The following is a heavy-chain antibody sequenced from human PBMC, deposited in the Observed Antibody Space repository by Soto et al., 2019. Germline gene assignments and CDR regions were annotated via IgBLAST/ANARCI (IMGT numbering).Heavy chain of an antibody. CDR2: IRARDGNT. D-gene: IGHD6-13*01. V-gene: IGHV3-23*01. CDR1: GFTFSTYA. Sequence: EVQLLESGGGLVQPGGSLRLSCAASGFTFSTYAMSWVRQAPGKGLAWVSAIRARDGNTYYADSVKGRITISRAYSKNTLYLQLNSLRVEGTAVYYCVKEGGSSGRSCFVYWGQGTLVTVSS. J-gene: IGHJ4*02. CDR3: VKEGGSSGRSCFVY.